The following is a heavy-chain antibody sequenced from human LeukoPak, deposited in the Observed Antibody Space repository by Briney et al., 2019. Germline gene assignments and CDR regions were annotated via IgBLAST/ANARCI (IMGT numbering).Heavy chain of an antibody. CDR2: INPSGGST. V-gene: IGHV1-46*01. Sequence: GASVKVSCKASGYTFTSYYMHWVRQAPGQGLEWMGIINPSGGSTSYAQKFQGRVTMTRDMSTSTVYMELSSLRSEDTAVYYCARVSSYSSSWYEDKYYFDYWGQGTLVTVSS. CDR3: ARVSSYSSSWYEDKYYFDY. D-gene: IGHD6-13*01. CDR1: GYTFTSYY. J-gene: IGHJ4*02.